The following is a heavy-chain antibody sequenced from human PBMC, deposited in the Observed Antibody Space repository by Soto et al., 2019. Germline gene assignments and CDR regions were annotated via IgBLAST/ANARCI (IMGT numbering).Heavy chain of an antibody. Sequence: PSETLSLTCTVSGDSISSYYWSWIRQPPGKGLEWIGYIYNSGSTNYNPSLKSRVTISVDTSKNQFSLKLSSVTAADTAVYYCASHGYSGYDYGAFDIWGQGTMVTVSS. CDR2: IYNSGST. CDR1: GDSISSYY. V-gene: IGHV4-59*08. J-gene: IGHJ3*02. D-gene: IGHD5-12*01. CDR3: ASHGYSGYDYGAFDI.